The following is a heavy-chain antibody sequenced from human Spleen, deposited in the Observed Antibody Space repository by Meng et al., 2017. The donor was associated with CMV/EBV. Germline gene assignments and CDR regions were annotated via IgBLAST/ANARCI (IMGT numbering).Heavy chain of an antibody. Sequence: GESLKISCAASGFTFSNYWMHWVRQAPGKGLEWVSVIYSGGSTYYADSVKGRFTISRDNSKNTLYLQMNSLRAEDTAVYYCAYSSSYYYYGMDVWGQGTTVTVSS. V-gene: IGHV3-53*01. CDR2: IYSGGST. J-gene: IGHJ6*02. D-gene: IGHD6-6*01. CDR3: AYSSSYYYYGMDV. CDR1: GFTFSNYW.